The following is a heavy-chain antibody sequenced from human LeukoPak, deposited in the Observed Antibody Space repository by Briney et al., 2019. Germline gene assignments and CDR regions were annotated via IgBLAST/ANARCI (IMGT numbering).Heavy chain of an antibody. CDR2: IIPIFGIA. CDR1: GGTFSSYA. V-gene: IGHV1-69*04. CDR3: ASPWGSPTSYGMDV. J-gene: IGHJ6*02. Sequence: SAKVSCKASGGTFSSYAISWVRQAPGQGLEWMGRIIPIFGIANYAQKFQGRVTITADRSTSTAYMGLSSLRSEDTAVYYCASPWGSPTSYGMDVWGQGTTVTVSS. D-gene: IGHD7-27*01.